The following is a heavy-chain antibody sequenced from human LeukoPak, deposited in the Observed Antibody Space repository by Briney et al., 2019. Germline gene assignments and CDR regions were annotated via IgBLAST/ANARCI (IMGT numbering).Heavy chain of an antibody. J-gene: IGHJ6*02. Sequence: PSETLSLTCAVYGGSFSGYYWSWIRQPPGKGLEWIGEINHSGSTNYNPSLKSRVTISVDTSKNQFSLKLSSVTAADTAVYYCARVLGHYGDYAPGYYYYGMDVWGQGTTVTVSS. CDR2: INHSGST. D-gene: IGHD4-17*01. CDR3: ARVLGHYGDYAPGYYYYGMDV. V-gene: IGHV4-34*01. CDR1: GGSFSGYY.